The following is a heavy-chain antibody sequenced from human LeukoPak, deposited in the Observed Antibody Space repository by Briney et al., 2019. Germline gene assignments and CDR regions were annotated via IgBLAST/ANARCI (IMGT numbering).Heavy chain of an antibody. CDR3: ARSIAVAGIDY. CDR1: GFTFSSYG. J-gene: IGHJ4*02. CDR2: IWYDRSNK. Sequence: GGSLRLSCAASGFTFSSYGMHWVRQAPGKGLEWVAVIWYDRSNKYYAGSVKGRFTLSRDNSKNTLYLQMNSLRAEDTAVYYCARSIAVAGIDYWGQGTLVTVSS. D-gene: IGHD6-19*01. V-gene: IGHV3-33*01.